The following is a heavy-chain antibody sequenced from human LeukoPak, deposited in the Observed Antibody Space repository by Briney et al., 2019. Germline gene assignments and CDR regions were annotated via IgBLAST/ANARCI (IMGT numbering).Heavy chain of an antibody. CDR2: INHSGST. D-gene: IGHD6-19*01. J-gene: IGHJ5*02. CDR1: DGSFTTYW. V-gene: IGHV4-34*01. CDR3: ARLRGATVAHNWFDP. Sequence: KTSETLSLTCAVYDGSFTTYWWSWIRQPSGKGLEWLGEINHSGSTNYNPSLKSRVTISVDTSKNQFSLKLSSVTAADTAVYYCARLRGATVAHNWFDPWGQGTLVTVSS.